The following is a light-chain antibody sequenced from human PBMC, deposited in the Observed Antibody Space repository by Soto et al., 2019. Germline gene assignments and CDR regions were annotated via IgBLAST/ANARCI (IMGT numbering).Light chain of an antibody. V-gene: IGKV1-39*01. Sequence: IQLTQSPSSLSASVGDRVTITCRASQGISSYLAWYRQKPGKAPKLLIYAASSLQSGVPSRFTVSGSGTDFTLTISSLQSEDLATYYCQQSYSTPTFGQGTKVDIK. CDR3: QQSYSTPT. J-gene: IGKJ1*01. CDR2: AAS. CDR1: QGISSY.